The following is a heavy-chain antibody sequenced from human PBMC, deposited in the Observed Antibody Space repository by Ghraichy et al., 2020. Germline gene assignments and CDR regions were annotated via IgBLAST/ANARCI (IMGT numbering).Heavy chain of an antibody. Sequence: GGSLRLSCAASGFTFSSYGMHWVRQAPGKGLEWVAFIRYDGSNKYYADSVKGRFTISRDNSKNTLYLQMNSLRAEDTAVYYCAKTLDIVALDAFDIWGQGTMVTVSS. CDR2: IRYDGSNK. CDR3: AKTLDIVALDAFDI. CDR1: GFTFSSYG. J-gene: IGHJ3*02. V-gene: IGHV3-30*02. D-gene: IGHD5-12*01.